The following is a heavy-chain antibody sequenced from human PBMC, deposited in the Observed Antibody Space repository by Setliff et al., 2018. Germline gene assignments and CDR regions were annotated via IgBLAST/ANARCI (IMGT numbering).Heavy chain of an antibody. CDR2: IPYDGSNQ. J-gene: IGHJ3*02. V-gene: IGHV3-30*02. Sequence: PGGSLRLSCAASGFTFDDYVMSWVRQAPGKGLEWVGYIPYDGSNQFYPDSLKGRFTISRDNGEDSMYLQMSSLRAEDTAVYYCTAVAIQIWSASGAFDIWGRGVLVTVSS. CDR1: GFTFDDYV. D-gene: IGHD5-18*01. CDR3: TAVAIQIWSASGAFDI.